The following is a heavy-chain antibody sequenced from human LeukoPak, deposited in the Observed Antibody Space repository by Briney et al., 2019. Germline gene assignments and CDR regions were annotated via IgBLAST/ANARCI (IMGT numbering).Heavy chain of an antibody. Sequence: GESLKISCQVSGNILNTYWIGWVRQMPGKGLEWMGIIYLGDSDITYSPSFRGQVTISVDKSTNTAYVQWRRLKASDTAIYYCARALRRTRLDAFDIWGQGTLVTVSS. D-gene: IGHD6-19*01. CDR1: GNILNTYW. V-gene: IGHV5-51*01. CDR3: ARALRRTRLDAFDI. CDR2: IYLGDSDI. J-gene: IGHJ3*02.